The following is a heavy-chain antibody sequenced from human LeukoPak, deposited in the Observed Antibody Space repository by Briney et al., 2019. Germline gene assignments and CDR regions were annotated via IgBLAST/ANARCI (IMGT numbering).Heavy chain of an antibody. CDR3: AREMGAQTYYDFWSGYQGQYNWFDP. Sequence: SETLSLTCTVSGGSISGSSYYWGWIRQLPGKGLEWIGSIYYSGSTYYNPSLKSRVTISVDTSKNQFSLKLSSVTAADTAVYYCAREMGAQTYYDFWSGYQGQYNWFDPWGQGTLVTVSS. J-gene: IGHJ5*02. CDR2: IYYSGST. V-gene: IGHV4-39*07. CDR1: GGSISGSSYY. D-gene: IGHD3-3*01.